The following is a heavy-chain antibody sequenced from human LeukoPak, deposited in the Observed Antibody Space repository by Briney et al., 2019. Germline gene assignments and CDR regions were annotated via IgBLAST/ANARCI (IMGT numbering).Heavy chain of an antibody. V-gene: IGHV3-33*08. J-gene: IGHJ4*02. CDR3: AGDFFPKQPGGGVDY. CDR1: GHIYNRCH. D-gene: IGHD3-16*01. CDR2: IWYDGSNK. Sequence: GSSLTLLCTVSGHIYNRCHVLWARQAPGKGLVGVAVIWYDGSNKYCAHSVKRRFTISRDNSKNTLYLQMNSLRAEDTAVYYCAGDFFPKQPGGGVDYWGQGTLVTVSS.